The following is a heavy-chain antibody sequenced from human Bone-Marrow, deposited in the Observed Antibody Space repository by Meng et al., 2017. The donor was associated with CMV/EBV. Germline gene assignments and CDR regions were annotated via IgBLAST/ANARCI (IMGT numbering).Heavy chain of an antibody. CDR2: ITSKGSGGTS. CDR3: SIDIAEAGNGEIDY. CDR1: GFSFISAW. D-gene: IGHD6-19*01. V-gene: IGHV3-15*01. Sequence: GGSLRLSCAASGFSFISAWMTWVRQAPGTGLEWVGRITSKGSGGTSDFAAPMEGRFTISRDDSKKTVYLQMNRLKSEDTAVYYCSIDIAEAGNGEIDYWGQGTLVTVSS. J-gene: IGHJ4*02.